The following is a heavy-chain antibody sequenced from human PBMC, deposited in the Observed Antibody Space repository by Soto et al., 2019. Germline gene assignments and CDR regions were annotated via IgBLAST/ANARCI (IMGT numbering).Heavy chain of an antibody. D-gene: IGHD2-15*01. Sequence: SVKVCCEASGYGFTSCGSSWVRQATGQGLEWMGWISAYNGNTNYAQKLQGRVTMTTDTSTSTAYMELRSLRSDNTAVYYCARVIFFRAGSCYHYYYSVLAFRGNGTTVPVSP. CDR1: GYGFTSCG. V-gene: IGHV1-18*01. CDR3: ARVIFFRAGSCYHYYYSVLAF. CDR2: ISAYNGNT. J-gene: IGHJ6*04.